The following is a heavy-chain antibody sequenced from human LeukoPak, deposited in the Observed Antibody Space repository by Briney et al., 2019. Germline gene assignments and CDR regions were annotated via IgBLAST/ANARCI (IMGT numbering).Heavy chain of an antibody. V-gene: IGHV3-53*05. CDR3: ARGYQLLLSAFDI. Sequence: PGGSLRLSCAASGFIVSSNYMTWVRQAPGKGLEWVSVIYKDGRTFYADSVKGRFTISRDNSKNTLYLQMNSLRAEDTAVYYCARGYQLLLSAFDIWGQGTMVTVSS. CDR1: GFIVSSNY. J-gene: IGHJ3*02. D-gene: IGHD2-2*01. CDR2: IYKDGRT.